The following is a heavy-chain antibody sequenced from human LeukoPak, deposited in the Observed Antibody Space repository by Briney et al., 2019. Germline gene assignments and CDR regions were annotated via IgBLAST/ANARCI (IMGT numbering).Heavy chain of an antibody. CDR3: AHRGPAAGGMNFDY. V-gene: IGHV2-5*02. D-gene: IGHD6-13*01. CDR2: IYWDDDK. J-gene: IGHJ4*02. Sequence: KESGPTLVKPTQTLTLTCTFSGFSLSTSGVGVGWIRQPPGKALEWLALIYWDDDKRYSPSLKSGLTITKDTSKNQVVLTLTYLDPVDTATYYCAHRGPAAGGMNFDYWGQGTLVTVSS. CDR1: GFSLSTSGVG.